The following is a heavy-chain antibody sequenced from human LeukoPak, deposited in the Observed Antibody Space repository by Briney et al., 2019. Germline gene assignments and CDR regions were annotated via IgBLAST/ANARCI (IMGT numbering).Heavy chain of an antibody. V-gene: IGHV3-9*01. CDR2: ISWNSGSI. Sequence: PGGSLRLSCAASGFTFDDYAMHWVRQAPGKGLEWVSGISWNSGSIGYADSVKGRFTISRDNAKNSLYLQMNSLRAEDTAVYYCARSPGRSGYVDYWGQGTLVTVSS. J-gene: IGHJ4*02. CDR1: GFTFDDYA. CDR3: ARSPGRSGYVDY. D-gene: IGHD3-3*01.